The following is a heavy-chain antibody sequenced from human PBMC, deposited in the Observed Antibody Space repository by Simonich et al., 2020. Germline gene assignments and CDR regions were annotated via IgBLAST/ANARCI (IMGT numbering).Heavy chain of an antibody. D-gene: IGHD1-7*01. V-gene: IGHV1-69-2*01. J-gene: IGHJ6*03. Sequence: EVQLVQSGAEVKKPGATVKISCKVSGYTFPDYYMHWGQQAPGKGLEWMGLVGTEDGETIYAETVQGRVTITADTSTDTAYMELSSLRSEDTAVYYCATSNLGRYYYYMDVWGKGTTVTVSS. CDR1: GYTFPDYY. CDR3: ATSNLGRYYYYMDV. CDR2: VGTEDGET.